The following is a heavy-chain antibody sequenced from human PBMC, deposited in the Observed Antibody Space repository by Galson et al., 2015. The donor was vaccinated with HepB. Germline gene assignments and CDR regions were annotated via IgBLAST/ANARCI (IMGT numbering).Heavy chain of an antibody. Sequence: SLRLSCAASGFTFSSYSMNWVRQAPGKGLEWVSYISSSSSTIYYADSVKGRFTISRDNAKNSLYLQMNSLRAEDTAVYYCARDSIMITFGGVISPYYFDYWGQGTLVTVSS. CDR1: GFTFSSYS. J-gene: IGHJ4*02. D-gene: IGHD3-16*01. CDR2: ISSSSSTI. CDR3: ARDSIMITFGGVISPYYFDY. V-gene: IGHV3-48*01.